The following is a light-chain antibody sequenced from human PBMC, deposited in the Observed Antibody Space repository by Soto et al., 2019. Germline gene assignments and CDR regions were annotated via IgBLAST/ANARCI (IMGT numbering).Light chain of an antibody. J-gene: IGLJ2*01. CDR3: QVWDTRVV. Sequence: SYELTQPPSASVAPGQTARITCGGSNIGSKSVHWYQQKPGQAPVLVVYDDSDRPSGIPERFSGSNSGNTATLTINWVEAGDEADYYCQVWDTRVVFAGGTKVTVL. V-gene: IGLV3-21*02. CDR1: NIGSKS. CDR2: DDS.